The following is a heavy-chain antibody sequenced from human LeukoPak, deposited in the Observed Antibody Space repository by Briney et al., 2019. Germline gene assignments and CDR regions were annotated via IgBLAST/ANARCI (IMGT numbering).Heavy chain of an antibody. Sequence: SETLSLSCGVYGGSFSGYYWSWILQPPGKGLERIGEINHSGSTNYHPPLKSRVTISVDTSKNQFSLKLSSVTAADPAVYYCARVLLWFGESEYNWFDPWGQGTLVTVSS. CDR1: GGSFSGYY. CDR2: INHSGST. V-gene: IGHV4-34*01. CDR3: ARVLLWFGESEYNWFDP. D-gene: IGHD3-10*01. J-gene: IGHJ5*02.